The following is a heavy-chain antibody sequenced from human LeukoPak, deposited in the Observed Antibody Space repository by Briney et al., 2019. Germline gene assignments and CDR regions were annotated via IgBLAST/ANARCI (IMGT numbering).Heavy chain of an antibody. CDR3: AREGGYYFDH. V-gene: IGHV3-30*03. J-gene: IGHJ4*02. CDR1: GFTFGSYG. D-gene: IGHD6-25*01. Sequence: GRSLRLSCAASGFTFGSYGMHWVRQAPGKGLEWVAFISYDRSETYYADSVKGRFSISRDNSKNTVYLQMNSLRTEDRAVYYCAREGGYYFDHGGQGTLVTVSS. CDR2: ISYDRSET.